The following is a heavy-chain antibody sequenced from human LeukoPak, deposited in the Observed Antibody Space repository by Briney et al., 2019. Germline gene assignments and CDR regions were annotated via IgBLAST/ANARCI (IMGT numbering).Heavy chain of an antibody. J-gene: IGHJ6*02. CDR2: IYYSGST. CDR1: GGSISSGGYY. D-gene: IGHD6-13*01. CDR3: ARDGTAAGTWDYYYGMDV. V-gene: IGHV4-61*08. Sequence: PSETLSLTCTVSGGSISSGGYYWSWIRQHPGKGLEWIGYIYYSGSTNYNPSLKSRVTISVDTSKNQFSLKLSSVTAADTAVYYCARDGTAAGTWDYYYGMDVWGQGTTVTVSS.